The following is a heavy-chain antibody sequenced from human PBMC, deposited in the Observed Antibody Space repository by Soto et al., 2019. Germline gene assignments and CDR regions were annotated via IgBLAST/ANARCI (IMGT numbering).Heavy chain of an antibody. CDR2: IYYSGST. CDR1: GGSISSYY. D-gene: IGHD3-3*01. Sequence: SETLSLTCTVSGGSISSYYWSWIRQPPGKGLEWIGYIYYSGSTNYNPSLKSRVTISVDTSKNQFSLKLSSVTAADTAVYYCARAWSGYYSYYYGMDVWGQGTTVTV. J-gene: IGHJ6*02. V-gene: IGHV4-59*01. CDR3: ARAWSGYYSYYYGMDV.